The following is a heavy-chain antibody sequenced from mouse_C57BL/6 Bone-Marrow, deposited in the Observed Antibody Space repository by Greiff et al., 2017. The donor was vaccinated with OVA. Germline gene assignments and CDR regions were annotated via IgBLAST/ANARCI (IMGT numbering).Heavy chain of an antibody. CDR3: ARDGSSYPLFFDY. CDR2: IYPGDGDT. J-gene: IGHJ2*01. V-gene: IGHV1-82*01. D-gene: IGHD1-1*01. CDR1: GYAFSSSW. Sequence: QVQLQQSGPELVKPGASVKISCKASGYAFSSSWMNWVKQRPGQGLEWIGRIYPGDGDTNYNGKFKGKATLTADKSSSTAYMQLSSLTSEDSAVYIGARDGSSYPLFFDYWGQGTTRTVSS.